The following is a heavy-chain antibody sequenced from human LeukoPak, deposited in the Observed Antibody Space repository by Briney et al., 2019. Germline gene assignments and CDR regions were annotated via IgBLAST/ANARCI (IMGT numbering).Heavy chain of an antibody. V-gene: IGHV1-18*01. CDR3: ARDRYYYGSGSYYFDY. CDR2: ISAYNGNT. Sequence: ASVKVSCKASGYTFTSYGISWVRQAPGQGLEWMGWISAYNGNTNYAQKLQGRVTMTTDTSTSTAYMELRSLRSDDTAVYYCARDRYYYGSGSYYFDYWGQGTLVPVSS. D-gene: IGHD3-10*01. J-gene: IGHJ4*02. CDR1: GYTFTSYG.